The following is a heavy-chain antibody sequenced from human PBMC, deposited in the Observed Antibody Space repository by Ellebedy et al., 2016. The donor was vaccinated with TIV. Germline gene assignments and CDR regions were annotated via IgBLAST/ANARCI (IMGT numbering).Heavy chain of an antibody. J-gene: IGHJ4*02. CDR1: GGSISSTSYY. Sequence: ESLKISCTVSGGSISSTSYYWGWIRQPPGKGLEWIGNIYYSGSTHYNPSLKSRVTISVDTSKNQFSLKLSSVTAAETAVYYCAGGTTLVRGVIFDYWGQGTLVTVSS. CDR3: AGGTTLVRGVIFDY. V-gene: IGHV4-39*01. D-gene: IGHD3-10*01. CDR2: IYYSGST.